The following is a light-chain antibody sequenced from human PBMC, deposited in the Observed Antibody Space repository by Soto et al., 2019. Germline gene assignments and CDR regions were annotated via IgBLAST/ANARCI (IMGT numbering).Light chain of an antibody. J-gene: IGLJ2*01. CDR1: SRDVGGYNY. CDR3: SSYRSSSTFVV. Sequence: QSALTQPASVSGSPGQSITISCTGTSRDVGGYNYVSWHQQHPGKAPKVIITEVSNRPSGVSNRFSGSKSGNTASLTISGLQAEDEADYYCSSYRSSSTFVVFGGGTQLTVL. V-gene: IGLV2-14*01. CDR2: EVS.